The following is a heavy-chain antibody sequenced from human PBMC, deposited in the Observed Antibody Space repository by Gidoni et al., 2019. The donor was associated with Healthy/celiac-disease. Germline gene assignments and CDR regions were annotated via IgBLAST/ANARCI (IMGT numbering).Heavy chain of an antibody. V-gene: IGHV4-39*01. CDR1: GCSISSSSYY. Sequence: QLQLPESGPGLVKPSETLSLTCTVSGCSISSSSYYWGWIRQPPGKGLEWIGSIYYSGSTYYNPSLKSRVTISVDTSKNQFSLKLSSVTAADTAVYYCARLVEMATTHWYFDLWGRGTLVTVSS. CDR3: ARLVEMATTHWYFDL. J-gene: IGHJ2*01. CDR2: IYYSGST. D-gene: IGHD5-12*01.